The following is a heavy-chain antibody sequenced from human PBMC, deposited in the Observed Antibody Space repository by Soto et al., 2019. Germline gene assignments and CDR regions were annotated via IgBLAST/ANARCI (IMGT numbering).Heavy chain of an antibody. V-gene: IGHV1-24*01. J-gene: IGHJ4*02. CDR3: ATERLGFCDSDNCYRHYFGS. D-gene: IGHD2-21*02. Sequence: ASVKVSCKVSGDTLSELSIHWVRQAPGKGLEWMGRFDPEDDEIVYAQKFQGRVTMTEDTSTDTSYMEVTSLTSEDTAVYYCATERLGFCDSDNCYRHYFGSWGQGSLVTVSS. CDR2: FDPEDDEI. CDR1: GDTLSELS.